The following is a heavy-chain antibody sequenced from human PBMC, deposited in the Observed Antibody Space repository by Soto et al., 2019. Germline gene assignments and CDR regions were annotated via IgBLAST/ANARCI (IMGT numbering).Heavy chain of an antibody. CDR3: AKARRGGYFDY. V-gene: IGHV3-30*18. D-gene: IGHD2-15*01. CDR1: GFTFSSYG. J-gene: IGHJ4*02. CDR2: ISYDGSNK. Sequence: GGSLRLSCAASGFTFSSYGMHWVRQAPGKGLEWVAVISYDGSNKYYADSVKGRFTISRDNSKNTLYLQMNSLRAEDTAVYYCAKARRGGYFDYWGQGTLVTVSS.